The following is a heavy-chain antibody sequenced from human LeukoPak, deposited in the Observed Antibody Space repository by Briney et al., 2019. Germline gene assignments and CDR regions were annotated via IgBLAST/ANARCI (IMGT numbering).Heavy chain of an antibody. V-gene: IGHV1-2*06. CDR1: GYTFTGYY. CDR3: AVHYDILTGYQY. D-gene: IGHD3-9*01. CDR2: INPNSGGT. Sequence: GASVKVSCKASGYTFTGYYMHWVRQAPGQGLEWMGRINPNSGGTNYAQKFQGRVTMTRDTSISTAYMELSSLRSEDTAVYYCAVHYDILTGYQYWGQGTLVTVSS. J-gene: IGHJ4*02.